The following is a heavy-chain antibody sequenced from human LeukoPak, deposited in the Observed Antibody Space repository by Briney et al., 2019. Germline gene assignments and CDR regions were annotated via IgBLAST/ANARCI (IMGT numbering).Heavy chain of an antibody. CDR2: MSGSGGST. V-gene: IGHV3-23*01. CDR1: GFTFSSYA. Sequence: GGSLRLSCAASGFTFSSYAMSWVRQAPGKGLEWVSAMSGSGGSTYYADSVKGRFTISRDTSKNTLYLQMNSLRAEDTAVYYCAKPPGRSGYYPHYYYYMDVWGKGTTVTVSS. D-gene: IGHD3-22*01. J-gene: IGHJ6*03. CDR3: AKPPGRSGYYPHYYYYMDV.